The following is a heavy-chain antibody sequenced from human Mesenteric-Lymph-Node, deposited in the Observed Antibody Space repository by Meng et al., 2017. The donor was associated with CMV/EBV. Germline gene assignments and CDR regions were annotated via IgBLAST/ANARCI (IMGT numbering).Heavy chain of an antibody. CDR2: INHSGST. Sequence: QVQLKEWGAGLFKPSETLSLTCAVYGGSFSGYYWSWIRQPPGKGLEWIGEINHSGSTNYNPSLKSRVTISVDTSKNQFSLKLSSVTAADTAVYYCARHQRWLKSEGGINYWGQGTLVTVSS. CDR3: ARHQRWLKSEGGINY. J-gene: IGHJ4*02. CDR1: GGSFSGYY. V-gene: IGHV4-34*01. D-gene: IGHD4-23*01.